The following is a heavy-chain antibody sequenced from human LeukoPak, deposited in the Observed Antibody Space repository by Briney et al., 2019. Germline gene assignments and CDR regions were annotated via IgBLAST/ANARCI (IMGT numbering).Heavy chain of an antibody. D-gene: IGHD6-6*01. CDR3: ARDSSHYLGSSDY. CDR1: EFDFSSHA. V-gene: IGHV3-23*01. J-gene: IGHJ4*02. CDR2: ISISGSKT. Sequence: GGSLRLSCAASEFDFSSHAMTWVRQAPGKGLEWVSAISISGSKTYYADSVKGRFTISRDNSKNTLYLQMNSLRAEDTAVYYCARDSSHYLGSSDYWGQGTLVTVSS.